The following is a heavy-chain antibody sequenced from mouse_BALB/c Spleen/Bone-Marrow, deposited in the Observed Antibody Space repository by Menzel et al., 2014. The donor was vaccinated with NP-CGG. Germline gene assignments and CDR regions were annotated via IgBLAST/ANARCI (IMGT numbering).Heavy chain of an antibody. V-gene: IGHV1S81*02. CDR3: ARINGYDC. J-gene: IGHJ2*01. Sequence: QVQLQQSGAELVKPGASVKLSCKASGYTFTSYWMHWVKQRPGQGLEWIGEIDPSTGRTDYNKKFKSQATLTVDKSSSTAYMHLSSLTSEDSAVYYCARINGYDCWGQGTTLTVSS. D-gene: IGHD2-2*01. CDR1: GYTFTSYW. CDR2: IDPSTGRT.